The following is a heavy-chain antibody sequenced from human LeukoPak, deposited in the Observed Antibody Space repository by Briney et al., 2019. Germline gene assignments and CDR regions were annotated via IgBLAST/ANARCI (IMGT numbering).Heavy chain of an antibody. CDR2: INPNSGGT. CDR1: GYTFTGYY. CDR3: ARDLHLAPLGSRGYYGEEYYYYYMDV. D-gene: IGHD3-22*01. V-gene: IGHV1-2*02. J-gene: IGHJ6*03. Sequence: AASVKVSCKASGYTFTGYYMHWVRQAPGQWLEWMGWINPNSGGTNYAQKFQGRVTMTRDTSISTAYMELSRLRSDDTAVYYCARDLHLAPLGSRGYYGEEYYYYYMDVWGKGTTVTVSS.